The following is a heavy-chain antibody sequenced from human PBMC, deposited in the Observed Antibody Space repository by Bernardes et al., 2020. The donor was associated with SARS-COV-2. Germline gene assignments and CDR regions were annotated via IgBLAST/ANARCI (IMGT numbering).Heavy chain of an antibody. CDR3: AKEGNTLGTVFNGMDV. CDR1: GFTFGSYA. Sequence: GGSLRLSCAASGFTFGSYAMAWVRQAPGKGLEWVSAIGGSASDTYYVGSVKGRFTISRDDSRNTLSLQMNSLRAEDTAIYYCAKEGNTLGTVFNGMDVWGQGTTVTVSS. CDR2: IGGSASDT. D-gene: IGHD1-26*01. V-gene: IGHV3-23*01. J-gene: IGHJ6*02.